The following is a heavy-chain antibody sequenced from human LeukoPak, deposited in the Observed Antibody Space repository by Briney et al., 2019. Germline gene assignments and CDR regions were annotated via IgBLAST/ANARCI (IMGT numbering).Heavy chain of an antibody. CDR2: INQDGSRI. CDR3: AKDLHTSSSLVPFDY. Sequence: SGGSLRLSCSASGFSFSNSWMTWVRQAPGKGLEWVANINQDGSRIHYVDSVKGRFTISRDNAKNSLYLQMNSLRAEDTAVYYCAKDLHTSSSLVPFDYWGQGTLVAVSS. V-gene: IGHV3-7*05. CDR1: GFSFSNSW. D-gene: IGHD6-6*01. J-gene: IGHJ4*02.